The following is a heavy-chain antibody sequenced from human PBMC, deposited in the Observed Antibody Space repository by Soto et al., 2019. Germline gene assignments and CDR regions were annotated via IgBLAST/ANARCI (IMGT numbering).Heavy chain of an antibody. J-gene: IGHJ4*02. D-gene: IGHD2-21*02. CDR2: IYYSGST. CDR3: ARAPYGGNSVDY. CDR1: GGSISSYY. V-gene: IGHV4-59*12. Sequence: SETMSVTCTVAGGSISSYYWSWIRQPPGKGLEWIGYIYYSGSTNYNPSLKSRVTILVDTSKNQFSLKLSSVTAADTAVYYCARAPYGGNSVDYWGQGTLVTV.